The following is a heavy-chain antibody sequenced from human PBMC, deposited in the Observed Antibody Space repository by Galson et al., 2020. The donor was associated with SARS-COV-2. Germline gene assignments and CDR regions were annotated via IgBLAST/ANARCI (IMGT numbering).Heavy chain of an antibody. CDR1: GFTFSSYA. Sequence: GGSLRLSCADSGFTFSSYAMHWVRQAPGKGLEWVALISYDGTNKYYADSVRGRFTISRDNSKNTLYLQMNSLRAEDTAVYYCAREGTSWSFDYWGQGTLVTVSS. D-gene: IGHD6-13*01. CDR2: ISYDGTNK. V-gene: IGHV3-30-3*01. CDR3: AREGTSWSFDY. J-gene: IGHJ4*02.